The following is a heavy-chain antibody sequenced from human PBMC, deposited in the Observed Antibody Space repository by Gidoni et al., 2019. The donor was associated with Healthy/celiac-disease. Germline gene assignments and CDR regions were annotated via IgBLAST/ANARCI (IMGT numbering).Heavy chain of an antibody. CDR2: ISSSSSYI. J-gene: IGHJ6*03. CDR3: ARGSGWRRDYYYYYMDV. V-gene: IGHV3-21*01. Sequence: EVQLVESGGGLVKPGGSLRLSCAASGFTFRSYSMNWVRQAPGKGLEWVSSISSSSSYIYYADSVKGRFTISRDNAKNSLYLQMNSLRAEDTAVYYCARGSGWRRDYYYYYMDVWGKGTTVTVSS. D-gene: IGHD6-19*01. CDR1: GFTFRSYS.